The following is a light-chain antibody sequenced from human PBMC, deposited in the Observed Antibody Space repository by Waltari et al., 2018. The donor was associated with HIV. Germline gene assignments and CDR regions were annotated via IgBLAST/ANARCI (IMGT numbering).Light chain of an antibody. CDR1: QSVNSK. Sequence: EIVMTQSPATLSVSPGEGATLPCRASQSVNSKLAWYQKKFGQAPRLLIYGASTRATGIPARFSGSGSGTEFTLTISSLQSEDFALYYCHQYNSWPETFGQGTKVEIK. J-gene: IGKJ1*01. CDR3: HQYNSWPET. CDR2: GAS. V-gene: IGKV3-15*01.